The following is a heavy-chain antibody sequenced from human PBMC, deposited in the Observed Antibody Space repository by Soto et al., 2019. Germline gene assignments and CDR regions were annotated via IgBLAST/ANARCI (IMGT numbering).Heavy chain of an antibody. V-gene: IGHV3-11*01. CDR1: GFTFSDYY. Sequence: GGSLRLSCAASGFTFSDYYMSWIRQAPGKGLEWVSYISSSGSTIYYADSVKGRFTISRDNSKNTLYLQMNSLRAEDTAVYYCAKVKDYYDSRVNYFDYWGQGTLVTVSS. CDR3: AKVKDYYDSRVNYFDY. D-gene: IGHD3-22*01. CDR2: ISSSGSTI. J-gene: IGHJ4*02.